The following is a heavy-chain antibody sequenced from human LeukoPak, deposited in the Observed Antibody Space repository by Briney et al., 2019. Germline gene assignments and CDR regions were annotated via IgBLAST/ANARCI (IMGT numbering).Heavy chain of an antibody. V-gene: IGHV3-7*01. D-gene: IGHD2-15*01. CDR3: ARESTEVAPGY. CDR2: INQDGSEK. CDR1: KFTFSSFW. J-gene: IGHJ4*02. Sequence: GGSLRLSCTASKFTFSSFWMSWVRQARGRGLEWVANINQDGSEKNYVDSVKGRFTISRDNAKNSLYLQMNTLRAEDTAVYYCARESTEVAPGYWGQGTLVTVSS.